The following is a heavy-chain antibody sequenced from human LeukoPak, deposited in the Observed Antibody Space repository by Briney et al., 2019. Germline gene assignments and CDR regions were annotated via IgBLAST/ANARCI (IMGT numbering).Heavy chain of an antibody. CDR1: GYTFTGYH. J-gene: IGHJ4*02. Sequence: GASVKVSCKASGYTFTGYHIHWVRQAPGQGLEWTGRINPNTGETNFAQKFQGRVTMTRDTPITTAYMELSSLRPDDTAVYFCARDQGSLTRSWYTGYWGQGTQVTVSS. V-gene: IGHV1-2*06. CDR2: INPNTGET. CDR3: ARDQGSLTRSWYTGY. D-gene: IGHD6-13*01.